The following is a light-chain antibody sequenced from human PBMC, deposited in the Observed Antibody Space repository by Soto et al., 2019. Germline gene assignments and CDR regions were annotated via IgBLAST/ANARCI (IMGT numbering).Light chain of an antibody. CDR3: SSYTSIIAVV. V-gene: IGLV2-14*03. J-gene: IGLJ2*01. CDR1: SNDIGPYNY. CDR2: DVT. Sequence: QSALTQPASVFGSPGQSITISCTGTSNDIGPYNYVSWYQQHPGKAPRLLIYDVTNRPSGVSDRFSGSKSGRTASLTISGLQAEDEADYYCSSYTSIIAVVFGGGTKLTVL.